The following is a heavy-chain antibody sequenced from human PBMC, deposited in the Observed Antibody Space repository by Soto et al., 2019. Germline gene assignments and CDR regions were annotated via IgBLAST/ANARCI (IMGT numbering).Heavy chain of an antibody. D-gene: IGHD6-13*01. CDR2: ISYDGSNK. V-gene: IGHV3-30-3*01. Sequence: QVQLVESGGGVVQPGRSLRLSCAASGFTFSDYPMNWVRQAPGKGLEWVAVISYDGSNKYYADSVKGRFTISRDISKNSLYLQMNSLRAEDTAVYYCARIRQQLGAVRYYGMDVWGQGTTVTVSS. J-gene: IGHJ6*02. CDR3: ARIRQQLGAVRYYGMDV. CDR1: GFTFSDYP.